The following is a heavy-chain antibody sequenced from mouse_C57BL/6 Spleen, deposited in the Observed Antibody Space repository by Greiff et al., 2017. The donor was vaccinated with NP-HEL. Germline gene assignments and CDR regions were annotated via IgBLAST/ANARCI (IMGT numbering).Heavy chain of an antibody. V-gene: IGHV1-81*01. CDR1: GYTFTSCG. Sequence: QVQLQQSGAELARPGASVKLSCKASGYTFTSCGISWVKQRTGQGLEWIGEIYPRSGNTYYNEKFKGKATLTADKSSSTAYMELRSLTSEDSAVYFCAREETTVVAQGYWGQGTTLTVSS. CDR2: IYPRSGNT. D-gene: IGHD1-1*01. J-gene: IGHJ2*01. CDR3: AREETTVVAQGY.